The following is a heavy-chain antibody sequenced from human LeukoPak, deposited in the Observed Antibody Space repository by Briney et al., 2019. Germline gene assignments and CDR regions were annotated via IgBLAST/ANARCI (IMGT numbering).Heavy chain of an antibody. CDR3: ATATTVTTTEYFQH. CDR1: GYTLTELS. D-gene: IGHD4-17*01. Sequence: ASVKVSCKVSGYTLTELSMHWVRQAPGKGLEWMGGFDPEDGETIYAQKFQGRVTMTEDTSTDTAYMELSSLRSEDTAVYYCATATTVTTTEYFQHWGRAPWSPSPQ. J-gene: IGHJ1*01. V-gene: IGHV1-24*01. CDR2: FDPEDGET.